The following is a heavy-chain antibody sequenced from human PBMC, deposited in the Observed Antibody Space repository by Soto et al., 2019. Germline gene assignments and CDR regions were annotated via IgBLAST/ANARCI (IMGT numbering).Heavy chain of an antibody. CDR1: GFSIWSGYY. Sequence: SETLSLTCAVSGFSIWSGYYWAWIRQPPGKGLEWIGSISHSGSTYYNPSLKSRVTMSVDTSKNQISLKLSSVTAADTAVYYCARVSPYYDILTGRDYYYGLDVWGQGTKVTVSS. CDR3: ARVSPYYDILTGRDYYYGLDV. J-gene: IGHJ6*02. V-gene: IGHV4-38-2*01. CDR2: ISHSGST. D-gene: IGHD3-9*01.